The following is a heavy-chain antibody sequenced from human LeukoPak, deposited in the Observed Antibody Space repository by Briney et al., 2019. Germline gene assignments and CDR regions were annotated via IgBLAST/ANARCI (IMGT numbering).Heavy chain of an antibody. J-gene: IGHJ3*02. CDR2: IYTSWSA. Sequence: PSGTLPLTCTVCGGIISSYFWSWIRQPAGRGLEWIGRIYTSWSANYNPSLMSRVTMSVDTSKNQFSLKLSSVTAADTAVYYCARGGIVLAEKDAFDIWGQGTMVTVSS. V-gene: IGHV4-4*07. D-gene: IGHD2-8*02. CDR1: GGIISSYF. CDR3: ARGGIVLAEKDAFDI.